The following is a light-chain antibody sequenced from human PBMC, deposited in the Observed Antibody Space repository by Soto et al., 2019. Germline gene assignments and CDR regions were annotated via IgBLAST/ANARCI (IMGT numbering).Light chain of an antibody. Sequence: AIRMTQSPSSFSASTGDRVTITCRASQGISSYLAWYQQKPGKAPKLLIYAASTLQSGVPSRFSGSGSGTDFTLTSSCLQSEDFATYYCQQYYSYPYPFGQGTKLEIK. V-gene: IGKV1-8*01. J-gene: IGKJ2*01. CDR2: AAS. CDR3: QQYYSYPYP. CDR1: QGISSY.